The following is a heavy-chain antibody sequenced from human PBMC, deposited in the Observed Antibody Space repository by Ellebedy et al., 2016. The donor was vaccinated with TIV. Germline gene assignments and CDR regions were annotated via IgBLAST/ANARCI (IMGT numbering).Heavy chain of an antibody. CDR3: ARDPPGIAASGPYK. D-gene: IGHD6-13*01. J-gene: IGHJ4*02. V-gene: IGHV3-53*01. CDR2: IYSGVDT. Sequence: GESLKISCTASGFTVGNNYMNWLRQAPGKGLEWVSLIYSGVDTVYADYVKGRFTISRDSSKNTLYLQMNSLRAEDTAVYYCARDPPGIAASGPYKWGQGTLVTVSS. CDR1: GFTVGNNY.